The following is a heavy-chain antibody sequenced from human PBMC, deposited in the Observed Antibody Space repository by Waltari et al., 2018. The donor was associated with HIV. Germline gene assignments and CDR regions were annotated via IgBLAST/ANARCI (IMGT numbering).Heavy chain of an antibody. CDR1: AYSIGHGFY. D-gene: IGHD3-10*01. CDR3: ARMDYGSGTPPLDIYVMDV. J-gene: IGHJ6*02. CDR2: VHQSGRA. Sequence: QLLLQESGPGLVKPSETLSLTCSVPAYSIGHGFYWGWIRQPPGEGLEWIATVHQSGRAYYRPSLKSRVTISMDTSRNQFSLKMNSVTAADTAVYYCARMDYGSGTPPLDIYVMDVWGQGTTVTV. V-gene: IGHV4-38-2*01.